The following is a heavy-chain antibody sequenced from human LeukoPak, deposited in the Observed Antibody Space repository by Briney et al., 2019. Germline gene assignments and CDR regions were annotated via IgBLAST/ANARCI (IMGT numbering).Heavy chain of an antibody. CDR2: INPTTGGT. J-gene: IGHJ4*02. V-gene: IGHV1-2*02. D-gene: IGHD6-13*01. CDR1: GYTFTGYY. Sequence: ASVKVSCKASGYTFTGYYMHWVRQAPGQGLEWMGWINPTTGGTNYAQNFHGRVTMTRDTSISTAYMELSRLRSDDTAVYYCARDRGSSWYVDYWGQGTLVTVSS. CDR3: ARDRGSSWYVDY.